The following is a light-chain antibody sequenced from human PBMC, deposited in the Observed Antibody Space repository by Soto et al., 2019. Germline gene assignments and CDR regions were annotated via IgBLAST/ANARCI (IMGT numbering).Light chain of an antibody. CDR1: SSDVGGYNY. J-gene: IGLJ1*01. Sequence: QSVLTQPRSVSGSPGQSVTISCTGTSSDVGGYNYVSWYQQHPGKAPKLMIYDVSKRPSRVPDRFSGSKSGNTASLTISGLQAEDEAEYYCWSYAGSYTYVFGTGTKVTVL. CDR3: WSYAGSYTYV. CDR2: DVS. V-gene: IGLV2-11*01.